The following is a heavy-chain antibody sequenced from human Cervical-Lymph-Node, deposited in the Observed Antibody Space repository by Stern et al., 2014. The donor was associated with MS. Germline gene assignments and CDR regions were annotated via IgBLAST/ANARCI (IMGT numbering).Heavy chain of an antibody. V-gene: IGHV1-18*01. J-gene: IGHJ4*02. CDR2: ISAYNGNT. Sequence: QVQLVQSGAEVKKPGASVKVSCKASGYTFTSYSISWVRQAPGQGLEWMGWISAYNGNTNYAQKRQGRVTMTTDTSTSTAYMELRSLGSDDSAVYYCARDDGGFCTGGTCSNYWGQGTLVTVSS. CDR3: ARDDGGFCTGGTCSNY. D-gene: IGHD2-15*01. CDR1: GYTFTSYS.